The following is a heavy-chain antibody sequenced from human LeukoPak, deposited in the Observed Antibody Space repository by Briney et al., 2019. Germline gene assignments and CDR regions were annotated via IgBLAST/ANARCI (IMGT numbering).Heavy chain of an antibody. J-gene: IGHJ4*02. V-gene: IGHV1-2*02. CDR3: ARDASPFDY. CDR2: INPNSGGT. Sequence: ASVKVSCKASGYTFTDYYFHWVRQAPGQGLEWMGWINPNSGGTNYEEKFQGRVTMTRDTSISTAYMELSRLRSDDTAVYYCARDASPFDYWGQGTLVTVSS. CDR1: GYTFTDYY.